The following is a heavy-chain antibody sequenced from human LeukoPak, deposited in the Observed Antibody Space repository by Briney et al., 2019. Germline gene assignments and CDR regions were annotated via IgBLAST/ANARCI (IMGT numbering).Heavy chain of an antibody. J-gene: IGHJ4*02. Sequence: GGSLRLSCAASELMFSSYAMSWVRQAPGKGLEWVSIIYSGGSTYYADSVKGRFTISRDNAKNSLYLQMNSLRAEDTAVYYCARDPLGYCSGGSCYADYFDYWGQGTLVTVSS. CDR2: IYSGGST. V-gene: IGHV3-66*01. CDR1: ELMFSSYA. D-gene: IGHD2-15*01. CDR3: ARDPLGYCSGGSCYADYFDY.